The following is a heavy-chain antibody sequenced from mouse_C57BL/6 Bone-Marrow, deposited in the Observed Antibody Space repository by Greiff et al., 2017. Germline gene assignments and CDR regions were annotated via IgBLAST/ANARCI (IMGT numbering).Heavy chain of an antibody. CDR1: GFSLTSYG. Sequence: VQLQESGPGLVQPSQSLSITCTVSGFSLTSYGVHWVRQSPGKGLEWLGVICSGGSTDYNAAFISRLSISKDNSKSQVFFKMNSLQADDTAIYYCARNSLYGSTPDYWGQGTTLTVSS. CDR3: ARNSLYGSTPDY. V-gene: IGHV2-2*01. D-gene: IGHD1-1*01. J-gene: IGHJ2*01. CDR2: ICSGGST.